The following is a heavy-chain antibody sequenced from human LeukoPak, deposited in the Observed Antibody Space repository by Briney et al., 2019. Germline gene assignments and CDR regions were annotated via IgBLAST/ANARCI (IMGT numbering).Heavy chain of an antibody. V-gene: IGHV3-74*01. D-gene: IGHD3-22*01. CDR1: GFTFSSYW. CDR2: INIDGSST. Sequence: GGSLRLSCAASGFTFSSYWMHWVRQAPGKGLVWVSRINIDGSSTSYADSVKGRFTISRDNAKNTLYLQMNSLRAEDTAVYYCAKKWSGDYDTSGINDAFDIWGQGTMVTVSS. J-gene: IGHJ3*02. CDR3: AKKWSGDYDTSGINDAFDI.